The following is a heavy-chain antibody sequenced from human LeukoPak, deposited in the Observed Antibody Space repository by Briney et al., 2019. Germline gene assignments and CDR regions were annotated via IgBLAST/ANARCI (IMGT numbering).Heavy chain of an antibody. J-gene: IGHJ3*02. CDR3: ARLEAVAGTKGAFDI. V-gene: IGHV4-39*01. D-gene: IGHD6-19*01. Sequence: RSSEALSLTCTVSGGSISSSSYYWGWIRQPPGKGLEWIGSIYYSGSTYYNPSLKSRVTISVDTSKNQFSLKLSSVTAADTAVYYCARLEAVAGTKGAFDIWGQGTMVTVSS. CDR1: GGSISSSSYY. CDR2: IYYSGST.